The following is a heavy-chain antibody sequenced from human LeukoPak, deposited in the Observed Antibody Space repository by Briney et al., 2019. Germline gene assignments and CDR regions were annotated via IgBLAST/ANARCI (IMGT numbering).Heavy chain of an antibody. J-gene: IGHJ4*02. Sequence: PGGSLRLSCAASGFTFSSYTMSWVRQAPGKGLEWVSAISGSGGSTYYADSVKGRFTISRDNSKNTLYLQMNSVRAEDTAVYYCAKAPRYCSSTSCYFDYWGQGTLVTVSS. CDR2: ISGSGGST. CDR1: GFTFSSYT. D-gene: IGHD2-2*01. CDR3: AKAPRYCSSTSCYFDY. V-gene: IGHV3-23*01.